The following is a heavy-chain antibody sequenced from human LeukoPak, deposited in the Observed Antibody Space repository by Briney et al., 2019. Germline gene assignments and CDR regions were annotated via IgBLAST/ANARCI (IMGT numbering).Heavy chain of an antibody. CDR2: IIPIFGTA. CDR1: GGTFSSYA. D-gene: IGHD2-2*01. V-gene: IGHV1-69*01. CDR3: ARDGEEYQLPRGLFDY. J-gene: IGHJ4*02. Sequence: ASVKASCKASGGTFSSYAISWVRQAPGQGLEWMGGIIPIFGTANYAQKFQGRVTITADESTSTAYMELSSLRSEDTAVYYCARDGEEYQLPRGLFDYWGQGTLVTVSS.